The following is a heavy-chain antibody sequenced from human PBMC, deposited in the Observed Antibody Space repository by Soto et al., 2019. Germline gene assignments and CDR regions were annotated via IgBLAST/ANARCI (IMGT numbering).Heavy chain of an antibody. Sequence: GASVKVSCKASGGTFSSYAISWVRQAPGQGLEWMGGIIPIFGTANYAQKFQGRVTITADESTSTAYMELSSLRSEDTAVYYCARERFGVGDHYYYYYGMDVWGQGTTVTVSS. J-gene: IGHJ6*02. D-gene: IGHD3-3*01. CDR2: IIPIFGTA. CDR1: GGTFSSYA. V-gene: IGHV1-69*13. CDR3: ARERFGVGDHYYYYYGMDV.